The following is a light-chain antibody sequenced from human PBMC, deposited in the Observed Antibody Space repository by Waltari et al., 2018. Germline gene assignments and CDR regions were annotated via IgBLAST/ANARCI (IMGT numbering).Light chain of an antibody. CDR2: RNN. V-gene: IGLV1-47*01. CDR3: AAWDDSLSRWL. J-gene: IGLJ3*02. Sequence: QSVLTQPPSASGTPGQRVTISCSGRSSNIGSNYVYWYQHVPGAAPKLLIYRNNQRPSGVPDRFSGSKSGTSAFLAISGLRSEDEADYYCAAWDDSLSRWLLGGGTKLTVL. CDR1: SSNIGSNY.